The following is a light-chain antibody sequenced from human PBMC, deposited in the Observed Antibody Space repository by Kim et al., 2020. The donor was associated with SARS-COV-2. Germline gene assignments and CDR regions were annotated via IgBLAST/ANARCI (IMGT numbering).Light chain of an antibody. CDR3: QVWDSSSDHYV. CDR1: NMGSKS. Sequence: APGKTARINWGGKNMGSKSVDWYQQKPGQAPGLVVYDDSDRHSGIPERFSGANSGNTATLTISRVEAGDEADYYCQVWDSSSDHYVFGTGTKVTVL. J-gene: IGLJ1*01. V-gene: IGLV3-21*03. CDR2: DDS.